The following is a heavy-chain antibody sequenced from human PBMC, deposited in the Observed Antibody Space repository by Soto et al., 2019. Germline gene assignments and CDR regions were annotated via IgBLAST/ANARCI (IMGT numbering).Heavy chain of an antibody. CDR2: INSYNGNT. CDR3: ARDLAWVCGSGTCSSKETDNGMDV. Sequence: QVQLVQSGAEVKETGASVKVSCKASGYTCTTYGVSWVRQAPGQGLEWMGWINSYNGNTRDAKTFQGRITMTTDTSTSIADMELGSLASDDTAVYFCARDLAWVCGSGTCSSKETDNGMDVWGQGTTVTVSS. V-gene: IGHV1-18*01. CDR1: GYTCTTYG. D-gene: IGHD2-15*01. J-gene: IGHJ6*02.